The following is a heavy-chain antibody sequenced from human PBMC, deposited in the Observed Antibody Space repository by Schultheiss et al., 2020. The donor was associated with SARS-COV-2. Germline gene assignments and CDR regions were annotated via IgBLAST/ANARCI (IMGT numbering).Heavy chain of an antibody. V-gene: IGHV1-46*01. Sequence: ASVKVSCKASGYTFTSYYMHWVRQAPGQGLEWMGIINPSGGSTSYAQKFQGRVTITADESTSTAYMELSSLRSEDTAVYYCARGRCSGGSCFVGRWDWFDPWGQGTLVTVSS. J-gene: IGHJ5*02. CDR1: GYTFTSYY. CDR2: INPSGGST. D-gene: IGHD2-15*01. CDR3: ARGRCSGGSCFVGRWDWFDP.